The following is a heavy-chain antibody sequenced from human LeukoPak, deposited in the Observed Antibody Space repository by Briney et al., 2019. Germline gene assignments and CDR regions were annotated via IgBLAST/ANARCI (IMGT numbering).Heavy chain of an antibody. V-gene: IGHV1-46*01. CDR1: GYNFISDY. CDR3: ARDKHSSSWPPGWNFDL. Sequence: ASVKVSCKASGYNFISDYIHWVGQAPGQGLEWMGIINPSGGATTYAEKLQGRVTMTTDTSTSTAYMELRSLRSDDTAVYYCARDKHSSSWPPGWNFDLWGRGTLVTVSS. J-gene: IGHJ2*01. CDR2: INPSGGAT. D-gene: IGHD6-13*01.